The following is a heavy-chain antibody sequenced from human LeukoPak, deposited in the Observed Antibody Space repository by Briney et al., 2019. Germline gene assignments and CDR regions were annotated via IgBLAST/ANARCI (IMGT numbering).Heavy chain of an antibody. Sequence: SVRLSFTGSGGTFTIYAICWVRDGPGQGLEWMGGIIPIFGTANYAQKFQGRVTITADESTSTAYMELSSLRSEDTAVYDCARVGSRITMVRGALYGMDVWGQGTTVTVSS. D-gene: IGHD3-10*01. CDR2: IIPIFGTA. V-gene: IGHV1-69*13. CDR1: GGTFTIYA. CDR3: ARVGSRITMVRGALYGMDV. J-gene: IGHJ6*02.